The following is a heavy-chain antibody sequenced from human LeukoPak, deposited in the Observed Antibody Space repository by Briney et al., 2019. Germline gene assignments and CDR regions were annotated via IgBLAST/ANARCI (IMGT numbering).Heavy chain of an antibody. J-gene: IGHJ6*04. CDR3: ARWALKGYYADV. CDR1: GDSLGTYY. Sequence: PSETLSLTCTLSGDSLGTYYWTWIRQPPGKGLEWIGYIYLGVSTNYNPSLKSRVTLSVDTSKNQFSLRLTSLTAADTATYYCARWALKGYYADVWGTGTTVSVSS. D-gene: IGHD2-2*01. V-gene: IGHV4-4*09. CDR2: IYLGVST.